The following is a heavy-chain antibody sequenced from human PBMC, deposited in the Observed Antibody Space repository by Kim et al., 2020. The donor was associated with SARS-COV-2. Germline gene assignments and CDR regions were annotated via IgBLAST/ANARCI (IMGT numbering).Heavy chain of an antibody. V-gene: IGHV3-21*01. CDR3: ARDYDFWSGYYGRSRDYYGMDV. J-gene: IGHJ6*02. D-gene: IGHD3-3*01. Sequence: GGSLRLSCAASGFTFSSYSMNWVRQAPGKGLEWVSSISSSSSYIYYADSVKGRFTISRDNAKNSLYLQMNSLRADDTAVYYCARDYDFWSGYYGRSRDYYGMDVWGQGTTVTVSS. CDR1: GFTFSSYS. CDR2: ISSSSSYI.